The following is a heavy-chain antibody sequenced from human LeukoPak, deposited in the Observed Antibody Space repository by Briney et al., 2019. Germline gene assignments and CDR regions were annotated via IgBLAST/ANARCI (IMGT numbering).Heavy chain of an antibody. J-gene: IGHJ4*02. CDR2: ISGSGGST. CDR1: GFTFSSYA. Sequence: GGSLRLSCAASGFTFSSYAMSWVRQAPGEGLEWVSAISGSGGSTYYADSVKGRFTISRDNAKNSLYLQMNSLRAEDTAVYYCARDAMTTVTFDYWGQGTLVTVSS. CDR3: ARDAMTTVTFDY. D-gene: IGHD4-17*01. V-gene: IGHV3-23*01.